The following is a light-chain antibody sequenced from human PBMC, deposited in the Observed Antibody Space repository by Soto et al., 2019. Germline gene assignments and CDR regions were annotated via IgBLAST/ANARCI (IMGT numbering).Light chain of an antibody. CDR1: QSVTYN. CDR2: GAS. Sequence: EIVMTQSPATLSVSPGERATLSCRAGQSVTYNVAWYQQKPGQAPRLLIYGASTRATGIPARFSGSGSGTEFTLTISSLQSEDFATYYCQQYNSYLWTFGQGTKVDIK. J-gene: IGKJ1*01. V-gene: IGKV3-15*01. CDR3: QQYNSYLWT.